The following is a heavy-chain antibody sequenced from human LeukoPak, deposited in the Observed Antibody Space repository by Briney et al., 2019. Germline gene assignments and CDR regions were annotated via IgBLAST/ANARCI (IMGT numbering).Heavy chain of an antibody. Sequence: GGSLRLSCAASGFTFSSYGMHWVRQAPGKGLEWVAVIWYDGSNKYCADSVKGRFTISRDNSKNTLYLQMNSLRAEDTAVYYCARAPNPHAFDPWGQGTLVTVSS. CDR2: IWYDGSNK. V-gene: IGHV3-33*01. CDR3: ARAPNPHAFDP. J-gene: IGHJ5*02. CDR1: GFTFSSYG. D-gene: IGHD2-2*01.